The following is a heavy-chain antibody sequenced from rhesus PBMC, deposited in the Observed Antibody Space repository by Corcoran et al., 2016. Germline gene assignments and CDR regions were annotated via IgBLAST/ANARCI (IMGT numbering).Heavy chain of an antibody. V-gene: IGHV4S10*01. Sequence: QVQLQESGPGVVKPSETLSLTCDVSGGSISGSYRWSWIRQPPGKGLGWIGYIYGSSTSTNYNPSLKSRVTISKDTSKNQFSLKLSSVTAADTAVYYCARGLDVVVVSATYADYWGQGVLVTVSS. CDR1: GGSISGSYR. D-gene: IGHD2-39*02. J-gene: IGHJ4*01. CDR3: ARGLDVVVVSATYADY. CDR2: IYGSSTST.